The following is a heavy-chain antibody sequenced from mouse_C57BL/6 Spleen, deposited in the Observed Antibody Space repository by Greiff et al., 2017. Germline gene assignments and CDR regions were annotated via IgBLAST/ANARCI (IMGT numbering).Heavy chain of an antibody. CDR1: GYTFTDYY. J-gene: IGHJ3*01. CDR2: INPNNGGT. Sequence: EVQLQQSGPELVKPGASVKISCKASGYTFTDYYMNWVKQSHGKSLEWIGDINPNNGGTSYNQKFKGKATLTVDKSSSTAYMELRSLTSEDSAVYYCARPYYDQRGRFAYWGQGTLVTVSA. CDR3: ARPYYDQRGRFAY. V-gene: IGHV1-26*01. D-gene: IGHD2-4*01.